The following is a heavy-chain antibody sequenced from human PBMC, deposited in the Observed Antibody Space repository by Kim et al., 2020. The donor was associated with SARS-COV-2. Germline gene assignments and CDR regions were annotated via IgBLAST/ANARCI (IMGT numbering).Heavy chain of an antibody. Sequence: SVKVSCKASGGTFSSYAISWVRQAPGQGLEWMGGIIPIFGTANYAQKFQGRVTITADESTSTAYMELSSLRSEDTAVYYCASEADSSGYIPLFDYWGQGTLVTVSS. D-gene: IGHD3-22*01. CDR2: IIPIFGTA. CDR3: ASEADSSGYIPLFDY. J-gene: IGHJ4*02. CDR1: GGTFSSYA. V-gene: IGHV1-69*13.